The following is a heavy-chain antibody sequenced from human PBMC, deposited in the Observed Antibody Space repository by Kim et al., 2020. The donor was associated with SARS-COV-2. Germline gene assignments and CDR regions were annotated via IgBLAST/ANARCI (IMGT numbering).Heavy chain of an antibody. CDR1: GYTFTSYG. Sequence: ASVKVSCKASGYTFTSYGISWVRQAPGQGLEWMGWISAYNGNTNYAQKLQGRVTMTTDTSTSTAYMELRSLRSDDTAVYYCARDLVRSNSLLWFGELLLNYYYGMDVWGQGTTVTVSS. V-gene: IGHV1-18*01. CDR2: ISAYNGNT. D-gene: IGHD3-10*01. J-gene: IGHJ6*02. CDR3: ARDLVRSNSLLWFGELLLNYYYGMDV.